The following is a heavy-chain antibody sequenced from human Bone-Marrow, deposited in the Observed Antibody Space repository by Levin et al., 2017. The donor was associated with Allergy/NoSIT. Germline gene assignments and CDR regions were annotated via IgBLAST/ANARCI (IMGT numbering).Heavy chain of an antibody. J-gene: IGHJ4*02. D-gene: IGHD3-10*01. CDR2: INWDGGST. CDR3: ARERGLGSDFDY. CDR1: GFTFDDHG. Sequence: GESLKISCAASGFTFDDHGMTWVRQVPGKGLEWVSGINWDGGSTSYADSVKGRFTMSRDNAKNSLYLQMNSLRAEDTALYYCARERGLGSDFDYWGQGTLVTVSS. V-gene: IGHV3-20*04.